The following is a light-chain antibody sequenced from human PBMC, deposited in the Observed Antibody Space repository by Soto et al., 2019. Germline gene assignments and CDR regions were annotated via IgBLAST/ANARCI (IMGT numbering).Light chain of an antibody. CDR2: GAS. CDR3: QQYGSSPRT. V-gene: IGKV3-20*01. CDR1: QSVSSSY. J-gene: IGKJ1*01. Sequence: EILLTQSPATLSFSTAERATLSGRASQSVSSSYLAWYQQKPGQAPRLLIYGASSRATGIPDRFSGSGSGTDFTLTISRLEPEDFAVYYCQQYGSSPRTFGQGTKVDIK.